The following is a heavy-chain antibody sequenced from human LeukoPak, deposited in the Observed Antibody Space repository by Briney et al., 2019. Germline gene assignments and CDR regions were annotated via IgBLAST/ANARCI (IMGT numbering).Heavy chain of an antibody. V-gene: IGHV3-48*01. CDR1: GFTFSSYS. CDR3: ARGEGTDFWSGYGYYFDY. D-gene: IGHD3-3*01. Sequence: GGSLRLSCAASGFTFSSYSMNWVRQAPGKGLEWVSYISSSSSTIYYADSVKGRFTISRDNAKNSLYLQMNSLRAKDTAVYYCARGEGTDFWSGYGYYFDYWGQGTLVTVSS. J-gene: IGHJ4*02. CDR2: ISSSSSTI.